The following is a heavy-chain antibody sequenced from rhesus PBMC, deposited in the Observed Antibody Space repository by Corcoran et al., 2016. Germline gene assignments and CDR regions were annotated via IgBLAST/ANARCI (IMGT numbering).Heavy chain of an antibody. D-gene: IGHD3-34*01. CDR3: AKVNGGD. CDR1: GDSVRTYW. CDR2: ISAGGGTT. V-gene: IGHV4-173*01. J-gene: IGHJ4*01. Sequence: QLQLQESGPGLVKPSETLSLPCAVSGDSVRTYWWIWIRQPPGKGLEWIGRISAGGGTTSYNLSLKSRVTISIDTSKNQFSLKLSSMTAADTAVYYCAKVNGGDWGQGILVTVPS.